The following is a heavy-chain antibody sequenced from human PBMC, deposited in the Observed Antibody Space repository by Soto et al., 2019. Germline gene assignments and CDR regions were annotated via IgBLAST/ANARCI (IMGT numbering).Heavy chain of an antibody. V-gene: IGHV3-9*01. J-gene: IGHJ4*02. CDR3: AKGVATAVPALDY. Sequence: EVQLVESGGGLVQPGRSLRLSCVASGFSFDDFVMNWFRQRPGKGLEWVSSVSWNSGAKLYADSVTGRFAISRDSAKKSVYLQMNSLRPDDTAFYYCAKGVATAVPALDYWGQGTLVTVSS. CDR1: GFSFDDFV. CDR2: VSWNSGAK. D-gene: IGHD2-21*02.